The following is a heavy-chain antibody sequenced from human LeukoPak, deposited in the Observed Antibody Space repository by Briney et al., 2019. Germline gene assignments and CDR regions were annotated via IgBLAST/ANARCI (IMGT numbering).Heavy chain of an antibody. CDR3: ARTPTYYYGSGSHPSDY. J-gene: IGHJ4*02. D-gene: IGHD3-10*01. V-gene: IGHV1-8*03. CDR2: MNPNSGNT. CDR1: GYTFTSYD. Sequence: GASVKVSCKASGYTFTSYDINWVRQATGQGLEWMGWMNPNSGNTGYAQKFQGRVTITRNTSISTAYMELSSLRSEDTAVYYCARTPTYYYGSGSHPSDYWGQGTLVTVSS.